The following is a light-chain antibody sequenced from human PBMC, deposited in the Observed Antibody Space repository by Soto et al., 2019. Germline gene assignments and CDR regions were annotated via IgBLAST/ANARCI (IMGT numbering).Light chain of an antibody. CDR1: SSDVGTYNY. V-gene: IGLV2-14*01. CDR2: EVS. CDR3: SSYTRRTSTYV. J-gene: IGLJ1*01. Sequence: QSALTQPASVSGSPGQSITISCTGTSSDVGTYNYVSWYQQNPGKAPKLMIYEVSNRPSGVSNRFSGSKSGNTASLTISGLQVEDEADYYCSSYTRRTSTYVFGTGTKLTVL.